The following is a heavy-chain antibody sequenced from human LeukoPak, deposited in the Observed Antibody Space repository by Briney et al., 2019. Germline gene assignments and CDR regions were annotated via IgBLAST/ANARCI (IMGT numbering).Heavy chain of an antibody. J-gene: IGHJ4*02. CDR3: ARVSSVAGTDFDY. CDR2: IKQDGSEK. V-gene: IGHV3-7*01. D-gene: IGHD6-19*01. Sequence: GGSLRLSCAASGFTFSSYWMSWVRQAPGKGLEWAANIKQDGSEKYYVDSVKGRFTISRDNAKNSLYLQMNSLRAEDTAVYYCARVSSVAGTDFDYWGQGTLVTVSS. CDR1: GFTFSSYW.